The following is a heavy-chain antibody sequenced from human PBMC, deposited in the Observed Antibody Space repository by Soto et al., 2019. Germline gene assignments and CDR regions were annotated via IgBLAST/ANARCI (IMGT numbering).Heavy chain of an antibody. Sequence: GESLKISCKGSGYSFTSYCISWVRQMPGKGLEWMGRIDPSDSYTNYSPSFQGHVTISADKSISTAYLQWSSLKASDTAMYYCARLSCSGGSCYSGNYFDYWGQGTLVTVSS. D-gene: IGHD2-15*01. CDR3: ARLSCSGGSCYSGNYFDY. J-gene: IGHJ4*02. CDR2: IDPSDSYT. CDR1: GYSFTSYC. V-gene: IGHV5-10-1*01.